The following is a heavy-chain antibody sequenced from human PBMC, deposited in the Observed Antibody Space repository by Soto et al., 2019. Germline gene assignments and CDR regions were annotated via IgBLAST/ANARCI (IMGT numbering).Heavy chain of an antibody. CDR3: ARQRTSVVTQAYFDS. CDR2: IYYSGST. CDR1: GDSINNRSYY. J-gene: IGHJ4*02. Sequence: SETLSLTCTVTGDSINNRSYYWGWIRQPPGKGLEWIGSIYYSGSTYNNPSLKSRVSTSVDTSKNQFSLKLRSVTAADTALYYCARQRTSVVTQAYFDSGGQGSLVTVSS. D-gene: IGHD2-21*02. V-gene: IGHV4-39*01.